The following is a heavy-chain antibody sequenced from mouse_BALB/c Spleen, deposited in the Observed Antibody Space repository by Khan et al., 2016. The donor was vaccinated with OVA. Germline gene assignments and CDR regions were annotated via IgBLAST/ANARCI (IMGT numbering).Heavy chain of an antibody. Sequence: VQLQESGAELARPGASVKMSCKASGYTFTNYTMHWVKQRPGQGLEWIGYINPSSGYTNYNQKFKDKATLTADKSSSTAYMQLTSLTSEDSAVYYCVRISVPPYFFDCWGQGTTLTVSS. CDR3: VRISVPPYFFDC. CDR1: GYTFTNYT. J-gene: IGHJ2*01. V-gene: IGHV1-4*01. CDR2: INPSSGYT.